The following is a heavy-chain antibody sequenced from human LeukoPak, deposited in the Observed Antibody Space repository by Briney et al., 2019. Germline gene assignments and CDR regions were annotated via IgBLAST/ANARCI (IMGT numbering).Heavy chain of an antibody. CDR1: GFTISSNN. J-gene: IGHJ4*02. D-gene: IGHD3-10*01. CDR2: ISGSGGST. V-gene: IGHV3-23*01. CDR3: AKATSYGSGSYQVDY. Sequence: PGGSLRLSCAASGFTISSNNIMWVRQAPGKGLEWVSGISGSGGSTYYADSVKGRSTISRGNSKNTLYLQMNSLRAEDTAVYYCAKATSYGSGSYQVDYWGQGTLVTVSS.